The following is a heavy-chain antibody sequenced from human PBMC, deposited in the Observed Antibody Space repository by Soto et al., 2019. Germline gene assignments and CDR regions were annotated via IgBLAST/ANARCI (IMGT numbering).Heavy chain of an antibody. Sequence: ASVKVSFKASGYTFTSYAMHWVRQAPGQRLEWMGWINAGNGNTKYSQKFQGRVTITRDTSASTAYMELSSLRSEDTAVYYCASDPLQLIAAAGTTDYWGQGTLVTVSS. CDR1: GYTFTSYA. CDR3: ASDPLQLIAAAGTTDY. D-gene: IGHD6-13*01. CDR2: INAGNGNT. V-gene: IGHV1-3*01. J-gene: IGHJ4*02.